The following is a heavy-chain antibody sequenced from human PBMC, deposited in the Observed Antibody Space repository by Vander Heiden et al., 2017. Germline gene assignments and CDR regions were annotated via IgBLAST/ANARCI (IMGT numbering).Heavy chain of an antibody. V-gene: IGHV4-39*01. CDR1: GGSISSSSYY. Sequence: QLQLQESGPGLVKPSETLSLTCTVSGGSISSSSYYWGWIRQPPGKGLEWIGSIYYSGSTYDNPSLKSRVTISVDTAKNQFSMKMSSVTAADTAVYYSARASGSDVFDIWGQGTMVTVYS. J-gene: IGHJ3*02. D-gene: IGHD5-12*01. CDR3: ARASGSDVFDI. CDR2: IYYSGST.